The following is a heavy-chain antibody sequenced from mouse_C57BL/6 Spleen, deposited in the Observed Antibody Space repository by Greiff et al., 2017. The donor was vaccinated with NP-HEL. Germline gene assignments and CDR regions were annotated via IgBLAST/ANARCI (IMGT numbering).Heavy chain of an antibody. CDR3: ARDGSSSSFAY. V-gene: IGHV1-81*01. D-gene: IGHD1-1*01. Sequence: VQLQQSGAELARPGASVKLSCKASGYTFTSYGISWVKQRTGQGLEWIGEIYPRSGNTYYNEKFKGKATLTADKSSSTAYMELRSLTSEDSAVYFCARDGSSSSFAYWGQGTLVTVSA. CDR2: IYPRSGNT. CDR1: GYTFTSYG. J-gene: IGHJ3*01.